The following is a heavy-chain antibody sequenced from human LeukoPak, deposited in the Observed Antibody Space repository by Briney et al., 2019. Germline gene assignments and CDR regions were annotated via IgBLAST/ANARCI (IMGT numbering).Heavy chain of an antibody. CDR2: ISYDGSNK. CDR1: GFTFSSYA. CDR3: ARARASGRSGFDY. V-gene: IGHV3-30*04. Sequence: QPGGSLRLSCAASGFTFSSYAMHWVRQAPGKGLEWVAVISYDGSNKYYADSVKGRFTISRDNSKNTLYLQMNSLRDEDTAVYYCARARASGRSGFDYWGQGTLVTVSS. D-gene: IGHD2-15*01. J-gene: IGHJ4*02.